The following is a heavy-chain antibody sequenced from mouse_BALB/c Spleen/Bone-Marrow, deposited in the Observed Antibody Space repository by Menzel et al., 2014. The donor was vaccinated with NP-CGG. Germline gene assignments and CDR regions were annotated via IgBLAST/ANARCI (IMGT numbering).Heavy chain of an antibody. CDR1: GFTFSSYT. CDR2: ISNGGGST. D-gene: IGHD1-2*01. Sequence: EVKLVESGGGLVQPGGSLKLSCAASGFTFSSYTMSWVRQTPEKRLEWVAYISNGGGSTYYPDTVKGRFTISRDNAKNTLYLQMSSLKSEDTAMYYCARRYDYGYGLFAYWGQGTLVTVSA. J-gene: IGHJ3*01. V-gene: IGHV5-12-2*01. CDR3: ARRYDYGYGLFAY.